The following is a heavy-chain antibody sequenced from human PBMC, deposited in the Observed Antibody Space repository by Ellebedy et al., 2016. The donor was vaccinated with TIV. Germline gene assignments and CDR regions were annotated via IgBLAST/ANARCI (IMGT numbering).Heavy chain of an antibody. CDR2: IIPILGTA. D-gene: IGHD1-26*01. CDR3: ARGGVVGATTRYYGMDV. V-gene: IGHV1-69*13. CDR1: GGTFSSYA. J-gene: IGHJ6*02. Sequence: SVKVSCXASGGTFSSYAISWVRQAPGQGLEWMGGIIPILGTANYAQKFQGRVTITADESTSTAYMELSSLRSEDTAVYYCARGGVVGATTRYYGMDVWGQGTTVTVSS.